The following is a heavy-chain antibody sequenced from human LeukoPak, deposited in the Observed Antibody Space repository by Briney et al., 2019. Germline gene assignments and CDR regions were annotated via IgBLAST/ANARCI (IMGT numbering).Heavy chain of an antibody. Sequence: GGSLRLSCAASGFTVSSNYMSWVRQAPGKGLEWASVIYSGGNTYYADSVKGRFTISRDNSKNTLYLQMNSLRAEDTAVYYCARGKGYSYGLYYFDYWGQGTLVTVSS. J-gene: IGHJ4*02. CDR1: GFTVSSNY. CDR3: ARGKGYSYGLYYFDY. V-gene: IGHV3-53*01. CDR2: IYSGGNT. D-gene: IGHD5-18*01.